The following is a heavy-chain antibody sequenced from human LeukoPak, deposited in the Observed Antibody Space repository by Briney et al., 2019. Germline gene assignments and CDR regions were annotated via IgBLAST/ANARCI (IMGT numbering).Heavy chain of an antibody. V-gene: IGHV4-4*07. CDR3: ARVSSSSWYGYYYYGMDV. CDR1: GGSISSYY. CDR2: IYTSGST. J-gene: IGHJ6*02. Sequence: SETLSLTCTVSGGSISSYYWSWIRQPAGKGLEWIGRIYTSGSTNYNPSLKSRVTISVDTSKNQFSLKLSSVTAADTAVYYCARVSSSSWYGYYYYGMDVWGQGTTVTVSS. D-gene: IGHD6-13*01.